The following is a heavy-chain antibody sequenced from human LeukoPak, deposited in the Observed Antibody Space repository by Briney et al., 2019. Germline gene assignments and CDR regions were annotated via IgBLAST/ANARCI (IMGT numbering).Heavy chain of an antibody. V-gene: IGHV3-53*01. D-gene: IGHD3-22*01. Sequence: PGGSLRLSCAASGFTVSSNYVSWVRQAPGKGLEWVSVIYSGGSTYYADSVKGRFTISRDNSKNTLYLQMNSLRAEDTAVYYCARGRGYYYDSSDYYFDYWGQGTLVTVSS. CDR2: IYSGGST. J-gene: IGHJ4*02. CDR1: GFTVSSNY. CDR3: ARGRGYYYDSSDYYFDY.